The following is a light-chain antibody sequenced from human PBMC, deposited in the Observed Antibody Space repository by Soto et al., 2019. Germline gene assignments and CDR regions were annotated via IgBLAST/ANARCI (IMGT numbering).Light chain of an antibody. CDR1: QGIRDD. V-gene: IGKV1-6*02. CDR2: GAS. CDR3: LQDYNYPLT. Sequence: IQMTQSPSSLSAYVGDRVTITCRASQGIRDDLGWYQQKPGRAPRLLIYGASSLQSGVPSRFSGSGYGTEFTLTISSLQAEDFATSYCLQDYNYPLTFGGGTKVDIK. J-gene: IGKJ4*01.